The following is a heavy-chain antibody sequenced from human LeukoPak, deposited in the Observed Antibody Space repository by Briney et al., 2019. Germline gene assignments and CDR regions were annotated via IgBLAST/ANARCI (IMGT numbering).Heavy chain of an antibody. V-gene: IGHV4-59*08. Sequence: PSETLSLTCTVSGGSMTGYHWAWIRQPPGKRLEWIGYVHSSGGTKYSPSLKSRVTVSIDMSKNQFSLNLRPVTAADSAAYYCTKLSDCGADCYGRPHWFDPWGQGTLVTVSS. CDR1: GGSMTGYH. J-gene: IGHJ5*02. CDR2: VHSSGGT. D-gene: IGHD2-21*02. CDR3: TKLSDCGADCYGRPHWFDP.